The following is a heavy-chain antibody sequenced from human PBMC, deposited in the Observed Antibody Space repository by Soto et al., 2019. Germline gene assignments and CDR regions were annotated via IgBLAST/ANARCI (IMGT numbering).Heavy chain of an antibody. D-gene: IGHD3-10*01. V-gene: IGHV4-59*08. CDR2: IYYSGST. J-gene: IGHJ3*02. Sequence: QVQLQESGPGLVKPSDTLSLTCTVSCGSISSYYWSWIRQPPGKGLEWIGYIYYSGSTNYNPSLKSRVTISVDTSKNQFSLKLSSVTAADTAVYYCARRDGSCFDILGQGTMVTVSS. CDR3: ARRDGSCFDI. CDR1: CGSISSYY.